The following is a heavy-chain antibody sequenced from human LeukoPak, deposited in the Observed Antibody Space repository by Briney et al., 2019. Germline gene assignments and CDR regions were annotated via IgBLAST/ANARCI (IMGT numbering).Heavy chain of an antibody. CDR3: AKGLVDGGDYYFDY. J-gene: IGHJ4*02. CDR1: GYTFTGYY. D-gene: IGHD2-21*02. Sequence: SVKVSCKASGYTFTGYYMHWVRQAPGQGLEWMGGIIPIFGTANYAQKFQGRVTITADESTSTAYMELSSLRSEDTAVYYCAKGLVDGGDYYFDYWGQGTLVTVSS. CDR2: IIPIFGTA. V-gene: IGHV1-69*13.